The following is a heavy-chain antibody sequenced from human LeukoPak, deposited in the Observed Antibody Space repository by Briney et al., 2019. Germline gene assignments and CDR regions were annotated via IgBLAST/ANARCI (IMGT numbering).Heavy chain of an antibody. CDR3: AKGSLGSWYYFDY. CDR2: FGRSGSDT. D-gene: IGHD6-13*01. CDR1: GFTFGTSA. J-gene: IGHJ4*02. V-gene: IGHV3-23*01. Sequence: PGGSLRLSCAASGFTFGTSAMSWVRQAPGKGPEWVSTFGRSGSDTYYSDPVKGRFTIFRDNSKNTLYLQMNSLRDEDTAVYYCAKGSLGSWYYFDYWGQGTLVTVSS.